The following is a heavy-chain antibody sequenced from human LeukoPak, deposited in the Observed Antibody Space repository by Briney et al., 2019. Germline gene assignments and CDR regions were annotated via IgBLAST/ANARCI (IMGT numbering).Heavy chain of an antibody. Sequence: ASVKVSCKASGYTFTGYYMHWVRQAPGQGLEWMGWINPKSGGTNYAQKFQGRVTMTRDTSISTAYMELSRLRSDDTAVYYCAREAVAGSGNYYMDVWGKGTTVTVSS. CDR1: GYTFTGYY. CDR2: INPKSGGT. V-gene: IGHV1-2*02. J-gene: IGHJ6*03. CDR3: AREAVAGSGNYYMDV. D-gene: IGHD6-19*01.